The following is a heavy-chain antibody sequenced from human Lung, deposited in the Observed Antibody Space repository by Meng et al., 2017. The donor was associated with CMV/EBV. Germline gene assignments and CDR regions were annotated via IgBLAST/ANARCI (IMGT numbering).Heavy chain of an antibody. CDR1: VGDYRSYS. CDR3: AREQYCSNTNCFNWFDS. CDR2: IIPVRGIT. J-gene: IGHJ5*01. Sequence: VGDYRSYSVSGVRQAPGQGLEWMGRIIPVRGITNYAQKFQGRVTITADRSTSTFYMELSSLRSEDTAMYYCAREQYCSNTNCFNWFDSWAQGTLVTVSS. V-gene: IGHV1-69*04. D-gene: IGHD2-2*01.